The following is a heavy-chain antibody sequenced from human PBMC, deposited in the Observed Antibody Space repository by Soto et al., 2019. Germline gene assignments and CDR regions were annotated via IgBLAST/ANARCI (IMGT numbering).Heavy chain of an antibody. CDR2: ISAGASAV. D-gene: IGHD2-21*01. CDR1: GRSGSDSG. J-gene: IGHJ4*02. CDR3: TKPRGYNGNYSPF. Sequence: PVRSLRVPWAVSGRSGSDSGMSWVRKTPGKGLEWIALISAGASAVYYAASLKGRFTISTDAANNSVSLQVSSLRDEDTSVYYCTKPRGYNGNYSPFWGQGTLVNVS. V-gene: IGHV3-11*04.